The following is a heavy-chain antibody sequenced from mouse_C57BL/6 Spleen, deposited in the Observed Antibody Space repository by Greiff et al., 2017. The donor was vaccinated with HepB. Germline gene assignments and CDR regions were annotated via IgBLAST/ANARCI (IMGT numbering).Heavy chain of an antibody. D-gene: IGHD1-1*01. Sequence: EVQLQQSGPELVKPGASVKIPCKASGYTFTDYNMDWVKQSHGKSLEWIGDINPNNGGTIYNQKFKGKATLTVDKSSSTAYMELRSLTSEDTAVYYCARWAYYYGSSLDYYAMDYWGQGTSVTVSS. J-gene: IGHJ4*01. CDR1: GYTFTDYN. V-gene: IGHV1-18*01. CDR2: INPNNGGT. CDR3: ARWAYYYGSSLDYYAMDY.